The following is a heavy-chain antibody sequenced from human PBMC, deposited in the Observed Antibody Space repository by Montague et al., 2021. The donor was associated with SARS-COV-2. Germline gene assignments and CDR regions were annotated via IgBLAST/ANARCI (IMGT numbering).Heavy chain of an antibody. CDR2: IDHSGNT. CDR1: RGSFHIFS. V-gene: IGHV4-34*01. J-gene: IGHJ4*02. Sequence: SETLSLTCAVYRGSFHIFSWGWIRQSPGKGLEWIGEIDHSGNTNYNSSLKSRVTISVDTSKNQFSLNLTSVTAADTAMYYCARGSRVVGITPGFRYWGQGTQVAVSS. CDR3: ARGSRVVGITPGFRY. D-gene: IGHD2-21*01.